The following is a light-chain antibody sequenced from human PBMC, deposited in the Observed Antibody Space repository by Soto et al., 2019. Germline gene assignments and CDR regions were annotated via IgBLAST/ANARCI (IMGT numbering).Light chain of an antibody. J-gene: IGLJ1*01. CDR1: SSNIGSNT. CDR2: STS. V-gene: IGLV1-44*01. CDR3: AAWDDRLDVYV. Sequence: QSVLTQPPSASGTPGQIVAISCSGSSSNIGSNTVTWYQQLPGTAPKLLIYSTSQRSSGVPGRFSGSKSVASASLSISGLQSEDEADYYCAAWDDRLDVYVFGTGTKVTVL.